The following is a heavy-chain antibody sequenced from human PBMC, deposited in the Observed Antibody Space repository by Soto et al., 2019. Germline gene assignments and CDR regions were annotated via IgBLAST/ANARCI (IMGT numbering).Heavy chain of an antibody. CDR3: AREYHCSSTSCPPGY. CDR2: IIPIFGTA. J-gene: IGHJ4*02. D-gene: IGHD2-2*01. CDR1: GGTFSSYA. V-gene: IGHV1-69*01. Sequence: QVQLVQSGAEVKKPGSSVKVSCKASGGTFSSYAISWVRQAPGQGLEWMGGIIPIFGTANYAQKFQVRVTLTADESTSTAYMELSSLRSEDTAVYYCAREYHCSSTSCPPGYWGQGTLVTVSS.